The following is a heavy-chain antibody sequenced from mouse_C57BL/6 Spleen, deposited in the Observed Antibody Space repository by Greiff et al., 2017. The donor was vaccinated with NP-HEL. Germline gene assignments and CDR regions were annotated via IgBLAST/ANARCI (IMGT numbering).Heavy chain of an antibody. CDR1: GFTFNTYA. V-gene: IGHV10-3*01. CDR3: VRGDPIYVTTVVVPYAMDY. Sequence: EVQLVESGGGLVQPKGSLKLSCAASGFTFNTYAMHWVRQAPGKGLEWVARIRSKSSNYATYYADSVKDRFTISRDDSQSMLYLQMNNLKTEDTAMYYCVRGDPIYVTTVVVPYAMDYWGQGTSVTVSS. J-gene: IGHJ4*01. CDR2: IRSKSSNYAT. D-gene: IGHD1-1*01.